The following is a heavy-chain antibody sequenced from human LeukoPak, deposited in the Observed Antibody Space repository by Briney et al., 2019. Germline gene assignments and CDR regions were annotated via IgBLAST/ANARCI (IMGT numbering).Heavy chain of an antibody. CDR2: ISSSSSYI. CDR3: ARDGMSTPRVYYYYYMDV. V-gene: IGHV3-21*01. D-gene: IGHD1-26*01. J-gene: IGHJ6*03. Sequence: GGSLRPSCAASGFTFSSYSMNWVRQAPGKGLEWVSSISSSSSYIYYADSVKGRFTISRDNAKNSLYLQMNSLRAEDTAVYYCARDGMSTPRVYYYYYMDVWGKGTTVTVSS. CDR1: GFTFSSYS.